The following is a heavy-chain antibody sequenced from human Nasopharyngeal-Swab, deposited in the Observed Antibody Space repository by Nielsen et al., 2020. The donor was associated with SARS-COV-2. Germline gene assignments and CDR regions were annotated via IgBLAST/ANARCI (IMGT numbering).Heavy chain of an antibody. CDR3: ARLSNWYFDL. CDR1: GGSISSSSYY. CDR2: IYYSGST. Sequence: SETLSLTCTVSGGSISSSSYYWGWIRQPPGKGLEWIGSIYYSGSTYYNPSLKSRVTISVDTSKHQFSLKLSSVTAADTAVYYCARLSNWYFDLWGRGTLVTVSS. V-gene: IGHV4-39*01. J-gene: IGHJ2*01.